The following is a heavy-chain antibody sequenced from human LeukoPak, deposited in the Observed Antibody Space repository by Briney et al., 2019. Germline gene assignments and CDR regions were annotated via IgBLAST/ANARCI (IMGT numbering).Heavy chain of an antibody. J-gene: IGHJ4*02. V-gene: IGHV3-30*04. Sequence: QPGGSLRLSCAASGFTFSSYAMHWVRQAPGKGLEWVAVISYDGSNKYYADSVKGRFTISRDNSKNTLYLQMNSLRAEDTAVYYCARGTPQYWGQGTLDTVSS. CDR1: GFTFSSYA. CDR3: ARGTPQY. CDR2: ISYDGSNK.